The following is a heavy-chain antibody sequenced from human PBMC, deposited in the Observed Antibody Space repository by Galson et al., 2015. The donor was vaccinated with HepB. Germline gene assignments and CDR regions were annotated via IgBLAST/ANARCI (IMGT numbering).Heavy chain of an antibody. CDR1: GFSFNYFP. D-gene: IGHD4-23*01. CDR3: AKDQFWATAVTRTHHYYGLDV. V-gene: IGHV3-30*04. J-gene: IGHJ6*02. CDR2: ISFDGSNK. Sequence: SLRLSCAASGFSFNYFPMHWVRQAPGKGLEWVSVISFDGSNKYYADSVKGRFTISRDNSKNTYLQMNSLRAEDTAVYYCAKDQFWATAVTRTHHYYGLDVWGQGTTVTVSS.